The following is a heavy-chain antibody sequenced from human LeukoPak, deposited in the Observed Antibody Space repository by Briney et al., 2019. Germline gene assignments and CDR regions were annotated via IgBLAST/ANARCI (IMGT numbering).Heavy chain of an antibody. J-gene: IGHJ6*04. V-gene: IGHV3-21*01. CDR2: ISSSSSSYI. D-gene: IGHD5-18*01. CDR3: ARDKKGYSYIGMDV. CDR1: GFTFSSYN. Sequence: GGSLRLSCVASGFTFSSYNMNWVRQAPGKGLEWISSISSSSSSYIYYAGSVKGRFTISRDNAKNSLYLQMNGLRAEDTAVYYCARDKKGYSYIGMDVWGKGSTVTASS.